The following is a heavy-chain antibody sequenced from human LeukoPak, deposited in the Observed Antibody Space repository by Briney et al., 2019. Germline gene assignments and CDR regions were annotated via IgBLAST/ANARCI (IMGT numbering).Heavy chain of an antibody. V-gene: IGHV6-1*01. CDR1: GDSLVSTKFAA. CDR2: TYYRSRWIN. Sequence: SQTLSLTCSISGDSLVSTKFAAWNWLRQSPSRGLEWLGRTYYRSRWINEYAISVQSRITVSPDTSKNQFSLQLNFVTPEDTAVYYCARESGDYVKFDLWGQGTLVTVSS. CDR3: ARESGDYVKFDL. D-gene: IGHD3-16*01. J-gene: IGHJ4*02.